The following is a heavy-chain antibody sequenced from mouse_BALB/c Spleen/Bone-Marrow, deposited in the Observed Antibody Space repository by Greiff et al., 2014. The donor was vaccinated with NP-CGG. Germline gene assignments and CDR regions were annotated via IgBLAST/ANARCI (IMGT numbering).Heavy chain of an antibody. J-gene: IGHJ3*01. Sequence: EVQLQQSGAELVKPGASVKLSCTASGFNIKDTYMHWVKQRPEQGLEWIGRIDPANGNTKYDPKFQGKATITADTSSNTAYLRLSSLTSEDTAVYYCARNGNYGAWFAYWGQGTLVTVSA. D-gene: IGHD2-1*01. CDR3: ARNGNYGAWFAY. CDR2: IDPANGNT. V-gene: IGHV14-3*02. CDR1: GFNIKDTY.